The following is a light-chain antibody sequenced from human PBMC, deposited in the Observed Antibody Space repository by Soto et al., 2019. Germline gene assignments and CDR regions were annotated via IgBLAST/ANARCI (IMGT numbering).Light chain of an antibody. J-gene: IGKJ4*01. Sequence: DFPLTQSPSFLSASVGDRVTITCRASPGIGSYLGRYQQAPGKAPKLLIYGASTLPSGVPSRFSGSGSGTEFTLTISSLPHDDFASYYCQQLNTYPAFGGGTKVEI. CDR1: PGIGSY. CDR2: GAS. CDR3: QQLNTYPA. V-gene: IGKV1-9*01.